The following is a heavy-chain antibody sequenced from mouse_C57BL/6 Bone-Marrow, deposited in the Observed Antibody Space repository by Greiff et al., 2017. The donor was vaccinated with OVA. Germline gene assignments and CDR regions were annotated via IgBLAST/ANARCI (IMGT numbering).Heavy chain of an antibody. CDR2: IDPSDSET. CDR1: GYTFTSYW. V-gene: IGHV1-52*01. CDR3: ARGGLGRGGYFDY. D-gene: IGHD2-4*01. J-gene: IGHJ2*01. Sequence: QVQLQQPGAELVRPGSSVKLSCKASGYTFTSYWMHWVKQRPIQGLEWIGNIDPSDSETHYNQKFKDKATLTVDKSSSTAYMQLSSLTSEDSAVYYCARGGLGRGGYFDYWGQGTTLTVSS.